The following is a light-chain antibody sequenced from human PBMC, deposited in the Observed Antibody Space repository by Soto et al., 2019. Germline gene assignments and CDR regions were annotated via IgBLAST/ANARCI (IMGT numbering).Light chain of an antibody. CDR1: SSDVGDYKY. Sequence: QSALTQPASVSGSPGQSITISCTGTSSDVGDYKYVSWYQQHPDKAPKLIIFVNSNRSSGISNRFSASKSGNTASLTISGRQAEDEADYYCSSYTSSDTPYVFGTGTKLTVL. V-gene: IGLV2-14*01. J-gene: IGLJ1*01. CDR2: VNS. CDR3: SSYTSSDTPYV.